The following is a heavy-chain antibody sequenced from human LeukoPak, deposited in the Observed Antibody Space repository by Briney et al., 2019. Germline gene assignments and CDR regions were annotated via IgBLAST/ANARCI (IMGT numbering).Heavy chain of an antibody. CDR2: IFYSGST. Sequence: SETLSLTRTVSGGSISSSSYYWGWIRQPPGKGLEWIGNIFYSGSTYYNPSLKSRVTISVDTSKNQFSLKLSSVTAADTAVYYCGSSGYYYFDYWGQGTLVTVSS. V-gene: IGHV4-39*07. D-gene: IGHD3-22*01. CDR3: GSSGYYYFDY. CDR1: GGSISSSSYY. J-gene: IGHJ4*02.